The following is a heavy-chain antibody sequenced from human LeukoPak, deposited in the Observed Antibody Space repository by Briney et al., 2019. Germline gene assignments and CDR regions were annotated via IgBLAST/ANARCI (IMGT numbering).Heavy chain of an antibody. V-gene: IGHV1-2*02. CDR2: INRNSGVT. D-gene: IGHD5-12*01. J-gene: IGHJ4*02. CDR3: ATTRVTTTRPDY. CDR1: GYTFIRYY. Sequence: ASVTVSLKSSGYTFIRYYINWLRQAPGQGLEWMGWINRNSGVTNYAQKFQDGVSMTRDTSISKAYIELTSLRSDDTAVYYCATTRVTTTRPDYWGQGTLVTVSS.